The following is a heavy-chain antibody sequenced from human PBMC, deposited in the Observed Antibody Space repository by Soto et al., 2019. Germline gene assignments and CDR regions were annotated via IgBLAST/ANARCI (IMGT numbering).Heavy chain of an antibody. Sequence: PSETLSLTCTVSGGSISSGGYYWSWIRQHPGKGLEWIGYIYYSGSTYYNPSLKSRVTISVDTSKNQFSLKLSSVTAADTAVYYCSIVRRRGSYSGFDYCGQGTLVTVSS. J-gene: IGHJ4*02. D-gene: IGHD2-15*01. V-gene: IGHV4-31*03. CDR2: IYYSGST. CDR1: GGSISSGGYY. CDR3: SIVRRRGSYSGFDY.